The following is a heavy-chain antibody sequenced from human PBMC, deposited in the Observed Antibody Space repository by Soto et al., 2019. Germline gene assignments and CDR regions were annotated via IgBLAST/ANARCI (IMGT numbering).Heavy chain of an antibody. CDR1: GGSISSYY. D-gene: IGHD2-2*01. Sequence: SETLSLTCTVSGGSISSYYWSWIRQPPGKGLEWIGYIYYSGSTNYNPSLKSRVTISVDTSKNQFSLKLSSVTAADTAVYYCARIPAAMGALYYYYYGMDVWGQGTTVTSP. CDR3: ARIPAAMGALYYYYYGMDV. V-gene: IGHV4-59*01. J-gene: IGHJ6*02. CDR2: IYYSGST.